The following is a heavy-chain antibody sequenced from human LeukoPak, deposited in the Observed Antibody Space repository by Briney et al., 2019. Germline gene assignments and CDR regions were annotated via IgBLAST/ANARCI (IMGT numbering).Heavy chain of an antibody. CDR2: IFYSGST. J-gene: IGHJ4*02. CDR1: GGSISTSNYY. Sequence: SETLSLACTVSGGSISTSNYYWGWVRQPPGKGLEWIGNIFYSGSTYYSPSLKSRVTISLDTSRNQFSLKLSSVTAADTAVYYCARGRHGDHVSLFEYWGQGTLVTVSS. V-gene: IGHV4-39*07. CDR3: ARGRHGDHVSLFEY. D-gene: IGHD3-10*02.